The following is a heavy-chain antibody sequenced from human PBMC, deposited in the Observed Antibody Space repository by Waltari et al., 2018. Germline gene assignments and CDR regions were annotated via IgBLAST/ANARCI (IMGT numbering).Heavy chain of an antibody. CDR1: GFTFSSYA. V-gene: IGHV3-23*01. D-gene: IGHD4-17*01. CDR2: ISGSGGST. CDR3: AKDSLYDYGDYGWFDP. J-gene: IGHJ5*02. Sequence: EVQLLESGGGLVQPGGSLRLSCAASGFTFSSYAMSWVRQAPGKGLEWVSAISGSGGSTYYADPVKGRFTISRDNSKNTLYLQMNSLRAEDTAVYYCAKDSLYDYGDYGWFDPWGQGTLVTVSS.